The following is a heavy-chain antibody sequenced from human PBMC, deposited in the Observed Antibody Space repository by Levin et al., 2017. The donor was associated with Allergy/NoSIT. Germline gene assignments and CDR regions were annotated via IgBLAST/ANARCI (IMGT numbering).Heavy chain of an antibody. Sequence: GGSLRLSCAASGFTFSDHWMSWVRQAPGKRLEWVANIKPDGREQYYVDSVKGRFTISRDNAKNSLYVQMNSLRAEDTAVYFCARDVLVIPAAHHFDYWGQGALVTVSS. J-gene: IGHJ4*02. CDR2: IKPDGREQ. V-gene: IGHV3-7*04. CDR1: GFTFSDHW. CDR3: ARDVLVIPAAHHFDY. D-gene: IGHD2-2*01.